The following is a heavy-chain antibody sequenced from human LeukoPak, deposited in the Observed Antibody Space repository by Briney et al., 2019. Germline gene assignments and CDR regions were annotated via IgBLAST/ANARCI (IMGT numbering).Heavy chain of an antibody. Sequence: GGSLRLSCAASGFTFSNYGMHWVRQAPGKGLEWVAVIWYDGSNKYYADSVKGRFTISRDKSNNTVHLQMNSLRVEDTAVYYCAEILDTAMVKDWFDPWGQGTLVTVSS. D-gene: IGHD5-18*01. V-gene: IGHV3-33*03. CDR1: GFTFSNYG. CDR2: IWYDGSNK. J-gene: IGHJ5*02. CDR3: AEILDTAMVKDWFDP.